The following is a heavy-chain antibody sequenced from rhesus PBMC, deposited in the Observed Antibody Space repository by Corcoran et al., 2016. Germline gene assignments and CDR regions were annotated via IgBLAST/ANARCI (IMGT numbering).Heavy chain of an antibody. J-gene: IGHJ6*01. Sequence: QVQLQESGPGLVKPSETLSLTCAVSGGSISSNSWSWIHQAPGKGLEWSGRIYGSGGTTDYHPSLKSRVTRSTDTSKNQVSLKLSSVTAADTAVYYCARCSYPLLGGLDSWGQGVVVTVSS. CDR1: GGSISSNS. D-gene: IGHD4-29*01. CDR2: IYGSGGTT. CDR3: ARCSYPLLGGLDS. V-gene: IGHV4-160*01.